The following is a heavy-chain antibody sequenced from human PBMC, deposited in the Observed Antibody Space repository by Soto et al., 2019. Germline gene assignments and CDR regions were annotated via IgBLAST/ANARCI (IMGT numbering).Heavy chain of an antibody. Sequence: EVQLLESGGGLVQPGGSLRLSCAASGFTFSSYAMSWVRQAPGKGLEWVSAISGSGGSTYYTDSVKGRFTISRDNSKNTLYLQMNSLRAEDTAVYYCAKVHASRIAVAGTVLDYWGQGTLVTVSS. J-gene: IGHJ4*02. CDR3: AKVHASRIAVAGTVLDY. V-gene: IGHV3-23*01. D-gene: IGHD6-19*01. CDR1: GFTFSSYA. CDR2: ISGSGGST.